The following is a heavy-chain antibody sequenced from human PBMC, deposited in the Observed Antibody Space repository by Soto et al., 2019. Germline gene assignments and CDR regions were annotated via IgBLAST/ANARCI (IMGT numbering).Heavy chain of an antibody. Sequence: SETLSLTCTVSGGSISSGDYYWSWIRQPPGKGLEWIGYIYYSGSTYYNPSLKSRVTISVDTSKNQFSLKLSSVTAADTAVYYCARDGGYYDSSGLSVGYFDYWGQGTLVTVSS. CDR3: ARDGGYYDSSGLSVGYFDY. CDR2: IYYSGST. J-gene: IGHJ4*02. V-gene: IGHV4-30-4*01. D-gene: IGHD3-22*01. CDR1: GGSISSGDYY.